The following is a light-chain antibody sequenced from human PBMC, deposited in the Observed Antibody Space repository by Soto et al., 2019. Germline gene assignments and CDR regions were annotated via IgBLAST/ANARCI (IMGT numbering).Light chain of an antibody. J-gene: IGKJ2*01. CDR2: TTS. Sequence: DIQMTPSPSSRSASVGDVVTITGRSSQTIAIYVNWFHQKPGKAPKPLIYTTSSLQSGVPPRFSGSGSETDFTLTISRLQPEDSETYYCQQSFTTPYTFGQGTKVDIK. CDR3: QQSFTTPYT. CDR1: QTIAIY. V-gene: IGKV1-39*01.